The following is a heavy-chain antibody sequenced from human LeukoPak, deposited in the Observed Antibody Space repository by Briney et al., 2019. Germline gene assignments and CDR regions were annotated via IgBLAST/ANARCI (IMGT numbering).Heavy chain of an antibody. D-gene: IGHD2-2*01. CDR2: INGDGSSA. CDR3: ATGASAISSRGVVFDW. J-gene: IGHJ4*02. V-gene: IGHV3-74*01. Sequence: GGSLRLSCTASGFTFSTYWMHWVRQAPGKGLVWVSRINGDGSSATYADSVKGRFTISRDNAKNTLYLQMNSLRLDDTAIYYCATGASAISSRGVVFDWWGQGTLATVSS. CDR1: GFTFSTYW.